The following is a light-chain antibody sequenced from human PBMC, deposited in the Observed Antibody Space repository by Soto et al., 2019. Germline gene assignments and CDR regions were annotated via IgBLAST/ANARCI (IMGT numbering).Light chain of an antibody. J-gene: IGKJ2*01. V-gene: IGKV1-5*01. CDR1: QSISTW. CDR2: DAS. CDR3: QQYKTYTT. Sequence: DIQMTQSPSTLSASVGARVTITCRASQSISTWLVWYQQKPGTAPKVLIYDASSLQSGVPSRFSGHGSGTDFTLTITRLQPDDSAIYYCQQYKTYTTFGQGTKLEIK.